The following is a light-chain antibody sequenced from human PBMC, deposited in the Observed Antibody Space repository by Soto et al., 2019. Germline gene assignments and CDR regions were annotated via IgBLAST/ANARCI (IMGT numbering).Light chain of an antibody. CDR3: QHYGSSPYT. J-gene: IGKJ2*01. V-gene: IGKV3-20*01. Sequence: EIVLTQSPGTLSLSPGERATLSCRASQSVSSSYLAWYQQKPGQAPRLLIYGSSSRATGLPDRFSGSGSGTDFTLTISRLEPDDFAVDYCQHYGSSPYTFGQGTKLEIK. CDR1: QSVSSSY. CDR2: GSS.